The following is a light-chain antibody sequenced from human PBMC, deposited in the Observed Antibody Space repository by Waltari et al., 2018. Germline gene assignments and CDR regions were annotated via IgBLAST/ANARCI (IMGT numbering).Light chain of an antibody. CDR1: QYISNG. CDR2: KAS. CDR3: QQYHSYPHT. Sequence: DIQMTHSPSTLSPSIGHRLTITCRASQYISNGLAWYQQKPGTAPKVLTYKASTLESGVPSRFSGSGSGTEFTLTISSLQPEDFATYHCQQYHSYPHTFGQGTKLEIK. J-gene: IGKJ2*01. V-gene: IGKV1-5*03.